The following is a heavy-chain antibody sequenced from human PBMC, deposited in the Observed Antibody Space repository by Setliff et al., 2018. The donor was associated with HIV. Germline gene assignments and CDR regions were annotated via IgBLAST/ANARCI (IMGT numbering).Heavy chain of an antibody. Sequence: LRLSCAASGYTFSSYWMAWVRQCPGKGLEWVANIQQHGSEIHYVASVEGRFTISRDNAKNSLYLQMNSLRAEDTAVYYCANMQWASNAWYSFDYWGQGALVTVSS. V-gene: IGHV3-7*05. J-gene: IGHJ4*02. D-gene: IGHD6-19*01. CDR1: GYTFSSYW. CDR3: ANMQWASNAWYSFDY. CDR2: IQQHGSEI.